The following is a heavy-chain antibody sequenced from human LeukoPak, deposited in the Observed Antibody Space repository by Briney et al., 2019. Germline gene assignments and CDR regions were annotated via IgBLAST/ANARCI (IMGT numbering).Heavy chain of an antibody. D-gene: IGHD1-26*01. Sequence: PGGSLQISCQGSGSIFTSYWIGWGRQVPGKGREGMGIIYPGDSDTTYSPSFQGQVTISADKSITTAYLQWSSLKASDTAMYYCARYSGSRPYYFDYWGQGTLVTVSS. J-gene: IGHJ4*02. CDR2: IYPGDSDT. CDR1: GSIFTSYW. CDR3: ARYSGSRPYYFDY. V-gene: IGHV5-51*01.